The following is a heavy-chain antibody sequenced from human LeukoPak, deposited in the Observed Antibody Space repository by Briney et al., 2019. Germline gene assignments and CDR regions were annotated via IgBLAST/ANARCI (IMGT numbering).Heavy chain of an antibody. CDR1: GYTFTSYG. CDR2: ISAYNGNA. CDR3: ARDGGEVPAAIRGWFDP. J-gene: IGHJ5*02. D-gene: IGHD2-2*02. Sequence: ASVKVSCKASGYTFTSYGISWVRQAPGQGLEWMGWISAYNGNANYAQKLQGRVTMTTDTSTSTAYMELRSLRSDDTAVYYCARDGGEVPAAIRGWFDPWGQGTLVTVSS. V-gene: IGHV1-18*01.